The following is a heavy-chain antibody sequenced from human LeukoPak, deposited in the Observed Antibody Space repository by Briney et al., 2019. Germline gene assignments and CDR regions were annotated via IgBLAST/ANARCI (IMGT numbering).Heavy chain of an antibody. CDR3: ATPREGTSWPPPNLNYYYYYGMDV. V-gene: IGHV1-69*06. Sequence: ASVKVSCKASGGTFSSYAISLVRQAPGQGLEWMGGIIPIFGTANYAQKFQGRVTITADKSTSTAYMELSSLRSEDTAVYYCATPREGTSWPPPNLNYYYYYGMDVWGKGTTVTVSS. J-gene: IGHJ6*04. CDR2: IIPIFGTA. CDR1: GGTFSSYA. D-gene: IGHD2-2*01.